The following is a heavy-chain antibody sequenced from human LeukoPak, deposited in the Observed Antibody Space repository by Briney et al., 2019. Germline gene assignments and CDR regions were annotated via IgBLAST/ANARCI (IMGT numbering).Heavy chain of an antibody. CDR1: AFTISSYS. CDR3: ARGARYCSGGSCPREAFDI. V-gene: IGHV3-21*01. D-gene: IGHD2-15*01. Sequence: PAGPLRLFCSASAFTISSYSMNWCRQAPAKGLQWVSSISSSSSCIYYADSVKGRFTISRDKAQNSLYLQMNGLRAEDTALYYCARGARYCSGGSCPREAFDIWGQGTMVTVSS. J-gene: IGHJ3*02. CDR2: ISSSSSCI.